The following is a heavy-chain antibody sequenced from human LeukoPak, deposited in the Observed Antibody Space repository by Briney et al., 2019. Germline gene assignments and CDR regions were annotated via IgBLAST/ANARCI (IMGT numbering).Heavy chain of an antibody. CDR2: IIPIFGTA. CDR3: ARPNLYYYDSSGSFGGSPYYYYGMDV. J-gene: IGHJ6*02. CDR1: GGTFSSYA. V-gene: IGHV1-69*13. Sequence: GASVKVSCKASGGTFSSYAISWVRQAPGQGLEWMGGIIPIFGTANYAQKFQGRVTITADESTSTAYMEPSSLRSEDTAVYYCARPNLYYYDSSGSFGGSPYYYYGMDVWGQGTTVTVSS. D-gene: IGHD3-22*01.